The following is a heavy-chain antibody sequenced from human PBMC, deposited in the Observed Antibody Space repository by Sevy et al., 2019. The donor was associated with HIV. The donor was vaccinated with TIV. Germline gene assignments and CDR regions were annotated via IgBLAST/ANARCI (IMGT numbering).Heavy chain of an antibody. CDR3: ASDYF. CDR1: GLIFSSHW. Sequence: GGSLRLSCVASGLIFSSHWMTRVRQAPGKGLEWVATIKQDASEKYYVDSVKGRFTISRDNAKNSVYLQMSSLRVEDTAMYFCASDYFWGQGTLVTVSS. V-gene: IGHV3-7*01. CDR2: IKQDASEK. J-gene: IGHJ4*02.